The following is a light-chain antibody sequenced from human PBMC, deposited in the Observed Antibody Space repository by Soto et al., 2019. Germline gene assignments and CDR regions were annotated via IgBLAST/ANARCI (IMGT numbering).Light chain of an antibody. CDR1: QSISSW. Sequence: IQMSQSPPSLSSSVGPTITITCRASQSISSWLAWYQQKPGKAPKLLIYKASSLESGVPSRLSGSGSGTEFTLTISSLQPDDSATYYCQQYNSFWTFGQGTKVDIK. CDR3: QQYNSFWT. J-gene: IGKJ1*01. V-gene: IGKV1-5*03. CDR2: KAS.